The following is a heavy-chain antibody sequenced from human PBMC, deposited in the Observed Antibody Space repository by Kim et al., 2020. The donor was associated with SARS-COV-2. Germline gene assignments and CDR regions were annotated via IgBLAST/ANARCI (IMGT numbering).Heavy chain of an antibody. V-gene: IGHV1-46*03. Sequence: ASVKVSCKASGYTFTSYYMHWVRQAPGQGLEWMGIINPSGGSTGYAQKFQGRVTMTRDTSTSTVFMELSSLRSEDTAVYYCARDLTVTTQYYYYYYGMDVWGQGTTVPVSS. CDR3: ARDLTVTTQYYYYYYGMDV. J-gene: IGHJ6*02. CDR1: GYTFTSYY. CDR2: INPSGGST. D-gene: IGHD4-17*01.